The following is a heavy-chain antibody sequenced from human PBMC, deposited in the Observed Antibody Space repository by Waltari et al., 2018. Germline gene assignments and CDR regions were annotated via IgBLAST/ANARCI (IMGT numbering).Heavy chain of an antibody. D-gene: IGHD1-26*01. Sequence: QVQLVQSGAEVTKPGSSVKVSCKASGGTFSSYAIIWLRPAPGQGLEWMGGIIPIFGTANYAQKFQGRVTITVDESTSTAYMELSSLRSEDTAVYYCSTTSTLEPGGIDYWGQGTLVTVSS. V-gene: IGHV1-69*01. CDR3: STTSTLEPGGIDY. J-gene: IGHJ4*02. CDR1: GGTFSSYA. CDR2: IIPIFGTA.